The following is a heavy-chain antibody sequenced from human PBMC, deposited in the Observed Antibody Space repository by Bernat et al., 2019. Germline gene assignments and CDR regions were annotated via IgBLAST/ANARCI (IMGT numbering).Heavy chain of an antibody. CDR1: GGSFSGYY. Sequence: QVQLQQWGAGLLKPSETLSLTCAVYGGSFSGYYWSWIRQPPGKGLEWIGEINHSGSTNSNPSLKSRVTISVDTSKNQFSRKLSSVTAADTAVYYCARGGYSSSWYRPHAEYFQHWGQGTLVTVSS. CDR3: ARGGYSSSWYRPHAEYFQH. D-gene: IGHD6-13*01. V-gene: IGHV4-34*01. CDR2: INHSGST. J-gene: IGHJ1*01.